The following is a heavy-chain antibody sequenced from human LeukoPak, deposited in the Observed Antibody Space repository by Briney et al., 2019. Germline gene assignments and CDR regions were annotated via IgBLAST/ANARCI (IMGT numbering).Heavy chain of an antibody. Sequence: ASVKVSCKASGYTFTSYYIHWVRQAPGQGLEWMGGIIPIFGTANYAQKFQGRVTITADKSTSTAYMELSSLRSEDTAVYYRAREGSSGDYGYYFDYWGQGTLVTVSS. V-gene: IGHV1-69*06. J-gene: IGHJ4*02. CDR3: AREGSSGDYGYYFDY. D-gene: IGHD4-17*01. CDR1: GYTFTSYY. CDR2: IIPIFGTA.